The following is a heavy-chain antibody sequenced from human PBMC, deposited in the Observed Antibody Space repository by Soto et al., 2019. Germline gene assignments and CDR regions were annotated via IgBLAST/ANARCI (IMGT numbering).Heavy chain of an antibody. CDR3: ASNEEYYFDY. Sequence: SETLSLTCSVSGGSVSDGSFGSSGHYWGWIRQPPGKGLEWIGSIYYRGTTYYNPSLKSRVTISVDKSKNQFSLEVRSVTASETAVYYCASNEEYYFDYWGQGTLVTVSS. CDR2: IYYRGTT. V-gene: IGHV4-39*01. J-gene: IGHJ4*02. CDR1: GGSVSDGSFGSSGHY.